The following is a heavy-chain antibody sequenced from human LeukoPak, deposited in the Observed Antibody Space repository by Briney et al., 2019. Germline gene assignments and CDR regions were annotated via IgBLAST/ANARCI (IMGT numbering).Heavy chain of an antibody. CDR3: ARDLGSSWSFDY. CDR1: GFTFSSHG. CDR2: IYSGGYT. D-gene: IGHD6-13*01. Sequence: GGSLRLSCAASGFTFSSHGMNWVRQAPGKGLEWVSVIYSGGYTYYADSVKGRFTISRDNAKNSLYLQMNSLRAEDTALYYCARDLGSSWSFDYWGQGTLVTVSS. J-gene: IGHJ4*02. V-gene: IGHV3-53*01.